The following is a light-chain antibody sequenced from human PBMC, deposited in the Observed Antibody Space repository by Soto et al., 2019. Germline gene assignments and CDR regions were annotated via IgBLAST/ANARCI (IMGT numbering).Light chain of an antibody. CDR1: QGVTPAY. CDR2: GAS. CDR3: KQYGGSLLFT. Sequence: EIVLTQSPGTLSLSPGERATLSCRASQGVTPAYLAWYQHKPGQAPRLLIYGASNRATGIPDRFSGSGSGTDCTLTISRLEAEDFAVYSSKQYGGSLLFTFGPGTRVDFQ. V-gene: IGKV3-20*01. J-gene: IGKJ3*01.